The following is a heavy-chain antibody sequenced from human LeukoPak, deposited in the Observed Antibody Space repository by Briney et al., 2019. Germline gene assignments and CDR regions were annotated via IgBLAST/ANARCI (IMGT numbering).Heavy chain of an antibody. Sequence: GGSLRLSCAASGVTLTNAWMTWVRQAPGKGLEWVGRIKSKSDGGTADYAAPVEGKFTISRDDSKDTLYLQMNNLKTEDTAVYYCTWLFNDYWGQGTLVTVSS. CDR1: GVTLTNAW. CDR2: IKSKSDGGTA. V-gene: IGHV3-15*01. CDR3: TWLFNDY. J-gene: IGHJ4*02. D-gene: IGHD6-19*01.